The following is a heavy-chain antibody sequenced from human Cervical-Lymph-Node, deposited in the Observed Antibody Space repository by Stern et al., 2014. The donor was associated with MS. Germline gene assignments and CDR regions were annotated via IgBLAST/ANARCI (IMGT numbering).Heavy chain of an antibody. CDR2: IYYSGTT. J-gene: IGHJ5*02. Sequence: VQLVESGPGLLRPSETLSLTCTVSGASITSYYWSWIRQPPGKGLEWIGYIYYSGTTNYNASLKGRVAISIDTSKTQFPLRLSSVTAADTAVYYCARATDLWGQGTLVTVSS. V-gene: IGHV4-59*01. CDR1: GASITSYY. CDR3: ARATDL.